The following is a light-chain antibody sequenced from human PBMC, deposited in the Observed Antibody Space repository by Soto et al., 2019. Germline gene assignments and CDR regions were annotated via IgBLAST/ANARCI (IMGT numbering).Light chain of an antibody. CDR3: CSYAGGSRPVV. CDR2: EGS. J-gene: IGLJ2*01. Sequence: QSVLTQPASVSGSPGQSITISCTGTSRDVGSYNLVSWYQQHPGKAPKLMIYEGSQRPSGVSDRFSGSKSGNTGSLTISGLQAEDEADYYCCSYAGGSRPVVFGGGTKLTVL. V-gene: IGLV2-23*01. CDR1: SRDVGSYNL.